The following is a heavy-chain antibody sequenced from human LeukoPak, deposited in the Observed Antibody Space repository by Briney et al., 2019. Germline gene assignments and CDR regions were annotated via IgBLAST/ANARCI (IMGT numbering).Heavy chain of an antibody. CDR2: INHSGST. Sequence: GSLRLSCAASGFTFSAYYMSWIRHPPGKGLEWIGEINHSGSTNYHPSLKSRVTISVDTPKNQFSLKLSSVTAADTAVYYCARRYGSGSYYRYNWFDPWGQGTLVTVSS. J-gene: IGHJ5*02. V-gene: IGHV4-34*01. CDR1: GFTFSAYY. D-gene: IGHD3-10*01. CDR3: ARRYGSGSYYRYNWFDP.